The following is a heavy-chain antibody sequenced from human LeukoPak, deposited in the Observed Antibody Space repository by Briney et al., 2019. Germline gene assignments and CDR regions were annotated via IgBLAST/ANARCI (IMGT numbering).Heavy chain of an antibody. Sequence: SETLSLTCTVSGGSISSSSYYWGWIRQPPGKGLEWIGSIYYSGSAYYNPSLKSRVTISVDTSKNQFSLKLSSVTAADTAVYYCARGRYNYALEDYFDYWGQGTLVTVSS. D-gene: IGHD5-18*01. J-gene: IGHJ4*02. V-gene: IGHV4-39*07. CDR2: IYYSGSA. CDR3: ARGRYNYALEDYFDY. CDR1: GGSISSSSYY.